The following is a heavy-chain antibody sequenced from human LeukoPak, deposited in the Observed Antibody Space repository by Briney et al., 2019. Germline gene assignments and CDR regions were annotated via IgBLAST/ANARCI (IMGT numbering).Heavy chain of an antibody. D-gene: IGHD3-22*01. J-gene: IGHJ3*02. CDR1: GFTFTSSA. V-gene: IGHV1-58*02. CDR3: AGTYHYDSSGPGGDAFDI. Sequence: SVKVSCKASGFTFTSSAMQWVRQARGQRLEWIGWIVVGSGNTNYAQKFQERVTITRDMSTSTTYMELSSLRSEDTAVYYCAGTYHYDSSGPGGDAFDIWGQGTMVTVSS. CDR2: IVVGSGNT.